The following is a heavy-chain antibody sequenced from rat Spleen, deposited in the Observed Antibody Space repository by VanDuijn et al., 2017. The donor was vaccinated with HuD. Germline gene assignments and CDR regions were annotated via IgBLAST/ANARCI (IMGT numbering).Heavy chain of an antibody. J-gene: IGHJ2*01. Sequence: EVQLQESGPGLVKPSQSLSLTCSVTGSSITSNYWGWIRKFPENKMEWIGHISYSGSTNYNPSLKSRISITRDTSKNQFFLQLNSVTTEDTATYYCARRRGQVYNNYFDYWGQGVMVTVSS. CDR1: GSSITSNY. CDR3: ARRRGQVYNNYFDY. V-gene: IGHV3-1*01. CDR2: ISYSGST. D-gene: IGHD1-10*01.